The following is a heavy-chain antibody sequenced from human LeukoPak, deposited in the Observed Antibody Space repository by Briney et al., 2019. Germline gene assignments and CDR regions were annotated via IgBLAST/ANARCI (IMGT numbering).Heavy chain of an antibody. J-gene: IGHJ4*02. Sequence: CATSGFTFSSYGMHWVRQAPGKGXEXVXFIRYDGIDIYYADSVKGRFTISRDNSKNTLYLQMNSLRAGDTAVYYCAKGGCSSTSCYTGDDYWGQGTLVTVSS. D-gene: IGHD2-2*02. CDR2: IRYDGIDI. CDR3: AKGGCSSTSCYTGDDY. V-gene: IGHV3-30*02. CDR1: GFTFSSYG.